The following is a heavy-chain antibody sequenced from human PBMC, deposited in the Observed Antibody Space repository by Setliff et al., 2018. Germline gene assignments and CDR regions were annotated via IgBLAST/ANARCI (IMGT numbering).Heavy chain of an antibody. V-gene: IGHV5-51*01. CDR1: GYSFTSNW. Sequence: PGESLKIYCKGSGYSFTSNWIALVRQMPGKGLECMGIIYPGNSNTRYSPPFQGQVTISADKAITTAYLQGNSLQASDTAMYYCARQGCSSTSCQSIDYWGQGTLVTVSS. CDR2: IYPGNSNT. CDR3: ARQGCSSTSCQSIDY. J-gene: IGHJ4*02. D-gene: IGHD2-2*01.